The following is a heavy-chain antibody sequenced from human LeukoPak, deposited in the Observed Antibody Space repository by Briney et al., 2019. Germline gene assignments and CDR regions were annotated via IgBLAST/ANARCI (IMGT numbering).Heavy chain of an antibody. V-gene: IGHV3-23*01. CDR1: GFTFGDYA. CDR2: VSGSGGST. D-gene: IGHD3-22*01. J-gene: IGHJ4*02. CDR3: AKSSYYDSSGYYREYYFDY. Sequence: SGGSLRLSCTASGFTFGDYAMSWVRQAPGKGLEWVSSVSGSGGSTYYADSVKGRFTISRDNSKSTLFLQMNSLRAEDTAVYYCAKSSYYDSSGYYREYYFDYWGQGTLVTVSS.